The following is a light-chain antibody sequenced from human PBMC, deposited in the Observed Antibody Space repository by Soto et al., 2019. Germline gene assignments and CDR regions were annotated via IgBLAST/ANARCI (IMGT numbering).Light chain of an antibody. CDR3: QQYNNWPPIT. Sequence: EIVWTQSPATLSLAPGERATLSCRASQSVSRYLAWYQQKAGQAPRLLIYDASTRATGIPARISGSGSGTEFTLTISSLQSEDFAVYYCQQYNNWPPITFGQGTRLEIK. V-gene: IGKV3-15*01. J-gene: IGKJ5*01. CDR1: QSVSRY. CDR2: DAS.